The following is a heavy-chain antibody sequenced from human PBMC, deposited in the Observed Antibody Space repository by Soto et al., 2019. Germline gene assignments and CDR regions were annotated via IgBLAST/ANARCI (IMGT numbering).Heavy chain of an antibody. V-gene: IGHV4-34*01. J-gene: IGHJ6*02. CDR2: INHSGST. CDR3: ARGGGYYSYGMDV. CDR1: GGSFSGYD. D-gene: IGHD3-10*01. Sequence: SETLSLTCAVCGGSFSGYDCSWIRQPPGKGLEWIGEINHSGSTNYNPSLKSRVTISVDTSKNQFSLQLTSVTAADTAVYYCARGGGYYSYGMDVWGQGTTVTVSS.